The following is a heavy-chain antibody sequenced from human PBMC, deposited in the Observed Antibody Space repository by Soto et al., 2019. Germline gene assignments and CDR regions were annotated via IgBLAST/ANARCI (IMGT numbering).Heavy chain of an antibody. CDR3: ARDNPLMVRGEVYGMDV. V-gene: IGHV4-30-2*01. CDR1: GGSISSGGYS. D-gene: IGHD3-10*01. Sequence: PSETLSLTCAVSGGSISSGGYSWSWIRQPPGKGLEWIGYIYHSGKSYYNPSLKSRVTISVDGSKNQFSLKLSSVTAADTAVYYCARDNPLMVRGEVYGMDVWGQGTTVTVSS. J-gene: IGHJ6*02. CDR2: IYHSGKS.